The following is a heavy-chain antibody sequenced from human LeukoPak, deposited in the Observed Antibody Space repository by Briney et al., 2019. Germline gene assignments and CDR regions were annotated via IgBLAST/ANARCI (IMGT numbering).Heavy chain of an antibody. CDR1: GFTFSSYS. V-gene: IGHV3-48*01. D-gene: IGHD5-18*01. CDR3: AKGRWIQLWLPDY. J-gene: IGHJ4*02. Sequence: GGSLRLSCAASGFTFSSYSMNWVRQAPGKGLEWVSYISSSSSTIYYADSVKGRFTISRDNAKNSLYLQMNSLRAEDTAVYYCAKGRWIQLWLPDYWGQGTLVTVSS. CDR2: ISSSSSTI.